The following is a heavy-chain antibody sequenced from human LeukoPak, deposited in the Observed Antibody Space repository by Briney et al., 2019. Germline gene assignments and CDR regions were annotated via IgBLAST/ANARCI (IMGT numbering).Heavy chain of an antibody. Sequence: GGSLRLSCAGSGFIVSSNYMSWVRQAAGKGLEWVSVIYGSGRTYYADSVKGRFTISRDNAKNSLYLQMNSLRAEDTAVYYCATLYAGSTDYWGRGTLVTVSS. J-gene: IGHJ4*02. V-gene: IGHV3-66*01. CDR2: IYGSGRT. CDR3: ATLYAGSTDY. CDR1: GFIVSSNY. D-gene: IGHD2-8*01.